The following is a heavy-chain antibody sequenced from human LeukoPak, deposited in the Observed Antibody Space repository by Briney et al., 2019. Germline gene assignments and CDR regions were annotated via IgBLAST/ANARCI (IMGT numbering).Heavy chain of an antibody. D-gene: IGHD1-26*01. CDR3: ARDRSRELLSFFDY. Sequence: PGGSLRLSCAASGFTFSSYAMHWVRQAPGKGLEWVAVISYDGSNKYYADSVKGRFTISRDHSKNTLYLQMNSLRAEDTAVYYCARDRSRELLSFFDYWGQGTLVTVSS. CDR1: GFTFSSYA. J-gene: IGHJ4*02. CDR2: ISYDGSNK. V-gene: IGHV3-30*04.